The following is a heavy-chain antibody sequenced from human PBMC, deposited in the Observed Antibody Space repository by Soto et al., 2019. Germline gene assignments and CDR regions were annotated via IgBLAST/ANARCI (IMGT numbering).Heavy chain of an antibody. Sequence: PGGSLRLSCEVSGFIFSSHGMHWVRQAPGKGLAWVSRINPDGSRTSYADSVTGRFTISRDNAKNTLYLQMNSLRVEDTAVYYCASETYRSFYFDYWGQGTLVTVYS. J-gene: IGHJ4*02. V-gene: IGHV3-74*01. CDR2: INPDGSRT. D-gene: IGHD3-10*01. CDR1: GFIFSSHG. CDR3: ASETYRSFYFDY.